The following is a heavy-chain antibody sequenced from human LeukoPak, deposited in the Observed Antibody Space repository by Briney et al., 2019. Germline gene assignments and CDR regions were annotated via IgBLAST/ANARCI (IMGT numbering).Heavy chain of an antibody. Sequence: GGSLRLSCAASGFTFSTYDFHWVRQTTGKGLEWVSATGTAGDTWYSGSVKGQFTISRENAKSSMYLQMNSLRVGDTAVYYCARQNRNGFDYWGQGTLVTVSS. D-gene: IGHD2-8*01. V-gene: IGHV3-13*01. CDR3: ARQNRNGFDY. J-gene: IGHJ4*02. CDR1: GFTFSTYD. CDR2: TGTAGDT.